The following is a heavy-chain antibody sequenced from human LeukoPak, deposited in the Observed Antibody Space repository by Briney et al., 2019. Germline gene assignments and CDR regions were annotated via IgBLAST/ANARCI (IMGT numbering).Heavy chain of an antibody. CDR1: GFTFSTYA. Sequence: GGSLRLSCAASGFTFSTYAMSWVRQAPGKGLEWISVISGSGGSTYYADSVKGRFTISRDNSKNTLYLQMNSLRAEDTAVYYCAKDRRTLDAFDIWGQGTMVTVSS. CDR3: AKDRRTLDAFDI. J-gene: IGHJ3*02. V-gene: IGHV3-23*01. CDR2: ISGSGGST. D-gene: IGHD2-15*01.